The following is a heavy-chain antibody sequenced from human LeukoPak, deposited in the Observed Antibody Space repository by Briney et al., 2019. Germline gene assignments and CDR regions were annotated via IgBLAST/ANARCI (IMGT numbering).Heavy chain of an antibody. D-gene: IGHD5-18*01. CDR3: AKRDVLGAHSYPDY. CDR2: IKKDGSEK. V-gene: IGHV3-7*01. CDR1: GYTFSSCW. Sequence: GGSLRLSCTASGYTFSSCWVSWFRQAPGKGLEWVANIKKDGSEKYYVDSVKGRFTISRDTAKKSLYLEMDSLRAEDTAVYYGAKRDVLGAHSYPDYWGQGTLVTVSS. J-gene: IGHJ4*02.